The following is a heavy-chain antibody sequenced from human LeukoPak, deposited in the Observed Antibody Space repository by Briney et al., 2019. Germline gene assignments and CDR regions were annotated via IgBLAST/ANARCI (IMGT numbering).Heavy chain of an antibody. CDR3: ASSLWSGYYAKFDP. J-gene: IGHJ5*02. V-gene: IGHV4-38-2*02. CDR1: GYSISSGYY. CDR2: IYHSGST. D-gene: IGHD3-3*01. Sequence: SETLSLTCTVSGYSISSGYYWGWIRQPPGKGLEWIGSIYHSGSTYYNPSLKSRVTISVDTSKNQLSLKLSSVTAADTAVYYCASSLWSGYYAKFDPWGQGTLVTVSS.